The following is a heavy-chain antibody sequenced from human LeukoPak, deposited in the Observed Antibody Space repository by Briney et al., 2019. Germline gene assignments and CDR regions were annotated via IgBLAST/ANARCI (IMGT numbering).Heavy chain of an antibody. V-gene: IGHV4-34*01. J-gene: IGHJ5*02. D-gene: IGHD3-10*01. Sequence: SETLSLTCAVYGGSLSGYYCSWIRQPPGKGLEWIGEINHSGSTNYNPSLKSRVTISVDTSKNQFSLKLSSVTAADTAVYYCARHDPGYYGSGSESWFDPWGQGTLVTVSS. CDR2: INHSGST. CDR1: GGSLSGYY. CDR3: ARHDPGYYGSGSESWFDP.